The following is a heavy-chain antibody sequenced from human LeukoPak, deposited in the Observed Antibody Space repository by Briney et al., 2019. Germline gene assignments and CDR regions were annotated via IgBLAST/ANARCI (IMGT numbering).Heavy chain of an antibody. Sequence: PSETLSLTCTVSGYSISSGYYWGWIRQPPGTGLEWIGSIYYSGTTYYNPSLKSRVTISIDTSKNQFSLKLSSVTAADTAMYYCARDNDQLGLDPFDYWGQGTLVTVSS. D-gene: IGHD1-1*01. V-gene: IGHV4-38-2*02. CDR3: ARDNDQLGLDPFDY. CDR1: GYSISSGYY. CDR2: IYYSGTT. J-gene: IGHJ4*02.